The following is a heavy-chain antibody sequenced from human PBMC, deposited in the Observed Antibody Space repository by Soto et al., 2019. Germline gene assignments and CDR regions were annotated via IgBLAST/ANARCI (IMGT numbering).Heavy chain of an antibody. D-gene: IGHD3-10*01. CDR3: AKCHLWFGELPLGY. J-gene: IGHJ4*02. Sequence: GGSLRLSCAASGFTFSSYGMHWVRQAPGKGLEWVAVISYDGSNKYYADSVKGRFTISRDNSKNTLYLQMNSLRAEDTAVYYCAKCHLWFGELPLGYWGQGTLVTVSS. CDR1: GFTFSSYG. V-gene: IGHV3-30*18. CDR2: ISYDGSNK.